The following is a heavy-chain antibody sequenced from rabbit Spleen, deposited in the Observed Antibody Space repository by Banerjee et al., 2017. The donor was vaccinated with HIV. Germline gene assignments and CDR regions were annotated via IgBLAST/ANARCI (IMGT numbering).Heavy chain of an antibody. V-gene: IGHV1S47*01. CDR1: GFSFSSGYD. D-gene: IGHD1-1*01. Sequence: QEQLVESGGGLVQPGASLTLTCTASGFSFSSGYDMCWVRQAPGKGLEWIGYIDLVFGSTYYANWVNGRVTISSHNAQNTLYLQLNSLTVADTATYFCVRGASSSGYYSLWGPGTLVTVS. CDR2: IDLVFGST. J-gene: IGHJ4*01. CDR3: VRGASSSGYYSL.